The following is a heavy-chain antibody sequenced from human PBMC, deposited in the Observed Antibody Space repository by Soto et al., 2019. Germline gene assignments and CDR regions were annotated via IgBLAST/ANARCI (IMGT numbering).Heavy chain of an antibody. V-gene: IGHV1-18*01. J-gene: IGHJ5*02. CDR1: FYTVSNYG. CDR3: ARVVPGAEAWFGP. Sequence: GXSVEVACKTSFYTVSNYGITWVRQAPGQPLEWLGWISLYSDGTNYAQKFQGRVSMTTDTSTTTAYMELRSLRSDDTAVYYCARVVPGAEAWFGPWGQGTLVTVYS. D-gene: IGHD2-2*01. CDR2: ISLYSDGT.